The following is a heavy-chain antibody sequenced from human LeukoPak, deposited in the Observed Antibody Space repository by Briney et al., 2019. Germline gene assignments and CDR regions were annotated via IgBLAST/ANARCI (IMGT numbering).Heavy chain of an antibody. D-gene: IGHD6-19*01. CDR1: GGPISSSSYY. Sequence: PSETLSLTCTVSGGPISSSSYYWGWIRQPPGKGLEWIGSIYYSGSTYYNPSLKSRVTISVDTSKNQFSLKLSSVTAADTAVYYCARHSSGLRYFDYWGQGTLVTVSS. J-gene: IGHJ4*02. CDR2: IYYSGST. V-gene: IGHV4-39*01. CDR3: ARHSSGLRYFDY.